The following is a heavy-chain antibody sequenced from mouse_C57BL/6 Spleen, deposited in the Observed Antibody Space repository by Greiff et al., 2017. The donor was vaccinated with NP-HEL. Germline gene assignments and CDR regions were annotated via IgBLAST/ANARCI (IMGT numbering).Heavy chain of an antibody. V-gene: IGHV1-80*01. CDR1: GYAFSSYW. D-gene: IGHD1-1*01. CDR2: IYPGDGDT. Sequence: QVQLQQSGAELVKPGASVKISCKASGYAFSSYWMNWVKQRPGKGLEWIGQIYPGDGDTNYNGKFKGKATLTADKSSSTAYMQLSSLTSEDSAVYVCARGDYYGSSYIFDYWGQGTTLTVSS. CDR3: ARGDYYGSSYIFDY. J-gene: IGHJ2*01.